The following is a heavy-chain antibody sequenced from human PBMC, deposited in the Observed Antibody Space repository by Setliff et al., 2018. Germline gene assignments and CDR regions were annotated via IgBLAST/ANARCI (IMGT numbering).Heavy chain of an antibody. D-gene: IGHD6-13*01. CDR2: ISGYNGNT. CDR1: GYTFTNFG. Sequence: ASVKVSCKTSGYTFTNFGISWVRQAPGQGLEWMGWISGYNGNTNYAQKFQGRVTITRDTSASTAYMELSSLRSEDMAVYYCARSGGSSWQTKLDYWGQGTLVTVSS. J-gene: IGHJ4*02. CDR3: ARSGGSSWQTKLDY. V-gene: IGHV1-18*03.